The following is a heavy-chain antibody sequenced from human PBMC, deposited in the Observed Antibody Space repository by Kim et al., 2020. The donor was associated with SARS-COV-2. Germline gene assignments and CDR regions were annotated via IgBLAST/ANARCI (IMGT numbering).Heavy chain of an antibody. V-gene: IGHV3-21*01. CDR2: ISSSSSYI. Sequence: GGSLRLSCAASGFTFSSYSMNWVRQAPGKGLEWVSSISSSSSYIYYADSVKGRFTISRDNAKNSLYLQMNSLRAEDTAVYYCAREVGPLRTVGACDIWGQGTMVTVSS. J-gene: IGHJ3*02. D-gene: IGHD3-3*01. CDR1: GFTFSSYS. CDR3: AREVGPLRTVGACDI.